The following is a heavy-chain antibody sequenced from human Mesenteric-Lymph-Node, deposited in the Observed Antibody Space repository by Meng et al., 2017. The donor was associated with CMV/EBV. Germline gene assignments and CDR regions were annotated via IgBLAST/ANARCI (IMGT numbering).Heavy chain of an antibody. CDR2: IYSGGST. J-gene: IGHJ4*02. D-gene: IGHD3-10*01. CDR3: AKVGVLLWFGEFFDY. CDR1: GFTVSSNY. V-gene: IGHV3-53*01. Sequence: GGSLRLSCAASGFTVSSNYMSWVRQAPGKGLEWVSVIYSGGSTYYADSVKGRFTISRDNSKNTLYLQMNSLRAEDTAVYYCAKVGVLLWFGEFFDYWGQGTLVTVSS.